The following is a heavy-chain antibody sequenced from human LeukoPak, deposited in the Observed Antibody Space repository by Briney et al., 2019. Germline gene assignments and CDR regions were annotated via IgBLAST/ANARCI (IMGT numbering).Heavy chain of an antibody. CDR3: AREGGDPRWLDP. D-gene: IGHD6-25*01. CDR1: GGSISTFY. V-gene: IGHV4-4*07. J-gene: IGHJ5*02. CDR2: INNSGST. Sequence: PSETLSLTCTVSGGSISTFYWTWIRQPAGKALEWIGRINNSGSTNYNPSLRSRVSMSVNRSKNQFSVTLSSVTAADTAVYFCAREGGDPRWLDPWGQGTLVTVSS.